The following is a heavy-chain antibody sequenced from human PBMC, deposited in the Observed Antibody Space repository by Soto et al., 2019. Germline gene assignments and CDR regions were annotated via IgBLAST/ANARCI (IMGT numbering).Heavy chain of an antibody. J-gene: IGHJ1*01. CDR3: SREGADPTVVMEYFQH. CDR1: GFSFSSYG. Sequence: PGGSLRLSCAASGFSFSSYGMHWVRQAPGKGLEWVAVIWYDGTKKYYADSVKGRFTISRDNSKNTLYLQMNSLRVEDTGVYYCSREGADPTVVMEYFQHWGQGTLVTVSS. D-gene: IGHD4-17*01. CDR2: IWYDGTKK. V-gene: IGHV3-33*01.